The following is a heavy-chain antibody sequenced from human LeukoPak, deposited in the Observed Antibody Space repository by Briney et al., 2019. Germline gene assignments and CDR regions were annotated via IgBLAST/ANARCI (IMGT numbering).Heavy chain of an antibody. D-gene: IGHD5-24*01. CDR1: GGSISSYY. CDR3: ASRREGYNWYAY. J-gene: IGHJ4*02. CDR2: ISYSGST. V-gene: IGHV4-59*13. Sequence: PSETLSLTCTVSGGSISSYYWNWIRQPPGKRPEWVGDISYSGSTTYNPSLKSRVTIPLDTSKNQFSLKLRAVTAADTAVYYCASRREGYNWYAYWGQGTLVTVSS.